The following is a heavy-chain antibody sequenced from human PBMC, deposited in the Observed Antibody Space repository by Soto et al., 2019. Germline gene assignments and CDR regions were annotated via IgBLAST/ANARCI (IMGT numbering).Heavy chain of an antibody. CDR1: GGTFSSYA. J-gene: IGHJ4*01. CDR3: AGGGVVAPGYPLDY. Sequence: QVQLVQSGAEVKKPGSSVKVSCKASGGTFSSYAISWVRQAPGQGLEWMGGIIPICGTANYAQKFQGRVTITADESTSTAYMELSSLRSKATAVYYCAGGGVVAPGYPLDYWGQGTPVTVSS. V-gene: IGHV1-69*12. CDR2: IIPICGTA. D-gene: IGHD2-15*01.